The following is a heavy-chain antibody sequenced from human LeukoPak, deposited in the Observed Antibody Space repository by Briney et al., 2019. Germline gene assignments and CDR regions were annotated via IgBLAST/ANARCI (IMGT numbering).Heavy chain of an antibody. CDR1: GFTFSSYW. D-gene: IGHD3-16*01. CDR3: ARTALFGGRLTTPGLDY. J-gene: IGHJ4*02. Sequence: GGSLRLSCAASGFTFSSYWMSWVRQAPGKGLGWVANIKQDGSEKYYVDSVKGRFTISRDNAKNSLYLQMNSLRAEDTAVYYCARTALFGGRLTTPGLDYWGQGTLVTVSS. V-gene: IGHV3-7*01. CDR2: IKQDGSEK.